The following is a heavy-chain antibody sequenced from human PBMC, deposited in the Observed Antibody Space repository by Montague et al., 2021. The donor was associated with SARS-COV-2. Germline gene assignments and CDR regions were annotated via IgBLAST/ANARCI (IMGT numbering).Heavy chain of an antibody. V-gene: IGHV4-4*07. CDR3: ARDHVTILFMVYYYGMDV. CDR1: GGSISSYY. D-gene: IGHD4-17*01. Sequence: SETLSPSCTVSGGSISSYYWSWIRQPAGKGLEWIGRIYPSGSTKYNPSLKSRVTMSVDTSKNQFSLKLSPVTAADTAVYYCARDHVTILFMVYYYGMDVWGQGTTVTVSS. CDR2: IYPSGST. J-gene: IGHJ6*02.